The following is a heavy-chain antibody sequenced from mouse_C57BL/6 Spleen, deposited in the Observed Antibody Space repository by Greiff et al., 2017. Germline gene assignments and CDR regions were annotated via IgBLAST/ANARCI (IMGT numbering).Heavy chain of an antibody. J-gene: IGHJ2*01. CDR2: IYPGDGDT. V-gene: IGHV1-80*01. CDR1: GYAFSSYW. Sequence: QVQLQQSGAELVKPGASVKISCKASGYAFSSYWMNWVKQRPGKGLEWIGQIYPGDGDTNYNGKFKGKATLTADKSSSTAYMQLSSLTSEDSAVYFCAREGVRPHYFDYWGQGTTLTVSS. D-gene: IGHD2-14*01. CDR3: AREGVRPHYFDY.